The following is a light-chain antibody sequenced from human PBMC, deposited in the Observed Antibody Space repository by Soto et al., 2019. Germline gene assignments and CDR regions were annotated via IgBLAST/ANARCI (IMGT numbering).Light chain of an antibody. Sequence: EIVLTQSPGTVSLSPGERATLSCRASQSVGSRWLAWYQQKPGQAPRVLIYGGSNRATGIPDRFGGSGSGTDFTLTISRLEPEDFAVYYCQQYYSSRTFGQGTKVVMK. V-gene: IGKV3-20*01. CDR3: QQYYSSRT. CDR1: QSVGSRW. J-gene: IGKJ1*01. CDR2: GGS.